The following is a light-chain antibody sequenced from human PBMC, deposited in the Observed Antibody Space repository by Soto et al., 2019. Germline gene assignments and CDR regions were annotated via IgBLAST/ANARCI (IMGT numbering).Light chain of an antibody. J-gene: IGLJ1*01. CDR3: SSYTSSASLYV. CDR1: SSDVGGYKY. Sequence: QSALTQPASVSGSPGQSITISCTGTSSDVGGYKYVSWYQQHPGKAPKVIIFDVSNRPSGVSNRFSGSKSGNTASLTISGLQAEEEAEYYCSSYTSSASLYVFGTGTKLTVL. V-gene: IGLV2-14*01. CDR2: DVS.